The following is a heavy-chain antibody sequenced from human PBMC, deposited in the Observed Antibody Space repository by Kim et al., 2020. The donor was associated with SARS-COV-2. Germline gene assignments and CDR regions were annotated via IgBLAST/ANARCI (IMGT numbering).Heavy chain of an antibody. CDR3: ARVMVSIDGYYPFYFDY. V-gene: IGHV1-18*04. J-gene: IGHJ4*02. D-gene: IGHD1-26*01. CDR2: ISAYNGNT. Sequence: ASVKVSCKASGYTFTSYGISWVRQAPGQGLEWMGWISAYNGNTNYAQKLQGRVTMTTDTSTSTAYMELRSLRSDDTAVYYCARVMVSIDGYYPFYFDYWGQGTLVTVSS. CDR1: GYTFTSYG.